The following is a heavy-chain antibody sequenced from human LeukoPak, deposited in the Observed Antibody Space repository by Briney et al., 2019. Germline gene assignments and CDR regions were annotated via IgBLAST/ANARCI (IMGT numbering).Heavy chain of an antibody. V-gene: IGHV3-30*18. Sequence: GGSLRLPCAASGFTFSNYGMHWVRQAPGKGLEWVAVISYDESDKYYADSLKGRFTISRDNSKNTLYLQMNSLRPEDTAVYYCAKGVVAATNAAYYGMDVWGQGTTVTVS. CDR2: ISYDESDK. J-gene: IGHJ6*02. D-gene: IGHD2-15*01. CDR1: GFTFSNYG. CDR3: AKGVVAATNAAYYGMDV.